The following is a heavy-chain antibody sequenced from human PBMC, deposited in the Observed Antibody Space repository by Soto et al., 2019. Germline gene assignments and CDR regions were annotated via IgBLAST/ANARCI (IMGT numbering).Heavy chain of an antibody. CDR1: GFTLSDHY. D-gene: IGHD2-8*01. V-gene: IGHV3-72*01. CDR3: TRGPGCSDSAGSICYDYPMDV. J-gene: IGHJ6*02. Sequence: EVQLVESGGGLVQPGGSLRLSCAASGFTLSDHYMDWVRQAPGKGLEWVGRTRNKANSYTTEYAASVKGRFIISTDESKNSMYLQLTTLKAEDTAVYYCTRGPGCSDSAGSICYDYPMDVWGQGTTVTVSS. CDR2: TRNKANSYTT.